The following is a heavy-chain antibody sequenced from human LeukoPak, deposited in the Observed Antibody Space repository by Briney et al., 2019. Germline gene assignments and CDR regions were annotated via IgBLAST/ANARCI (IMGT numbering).Heavy chain of an antibody. CDR2: INHSGST. Sequence: SETLSLTCAVYGGSFSGYYWSWIRQPPGKGLEWIGEINHSGSTNYNPSLKSRVTISVDTSKNQFSLKLSSVTAADTAVYYCARVTPYYYGSGSYTHYFDYWGQGTLVTVSS. V-gene: IGHV4-34*01. D-gene: IGHD3-10*01. CDR3: ARVTPYYYGSGSYTHYFDY. J-gene: IGHJ4*02. CDR1: GGSFSGYY.